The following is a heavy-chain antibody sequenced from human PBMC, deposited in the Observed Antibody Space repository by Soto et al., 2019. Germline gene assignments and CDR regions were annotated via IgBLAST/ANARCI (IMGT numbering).Heavy chain of an antibody. CDR1: GGSVSSGSYY. D-gene: IGHD3-22*01. Sequence: SETLSLTCTVSGGSVSSGSYYWSWIRQPPGKGLEWIGYIYYSGSTNYNPSLKSRVTISVDTSKNQFSLKLSSVTAEDTAVYYCASSRGIVVDYYYYGMDVWGQGTTVTVSS. CDR3: ASSRGIVVDYYYYGMDV. J-gene: IGHJ6*02. CDR2: IYYSGST. V-gene: IGHV4-61*01.